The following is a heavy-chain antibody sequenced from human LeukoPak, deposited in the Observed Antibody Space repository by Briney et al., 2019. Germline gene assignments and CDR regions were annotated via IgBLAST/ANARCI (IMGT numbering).Heavy chain of an antibody. CDR2: IYTSGST. Sequence: SQTLSLTCTVSGGSISSYYWSWIRQPAGKGLEWIGRIYTSGSTNYNPSLKSRVTMSVDTSKNQFSLKLSSVTAADTAVYYCARDSDSSGYYSISFDYWGQGTLVTVSS. CDR3: ARDSDSSGYYSISFDY. CDR1: GGSISSYY. J-gene: IGHJ4*02. D-gene: IGHD3-22*01. V-gene: IGHV4-4*07.